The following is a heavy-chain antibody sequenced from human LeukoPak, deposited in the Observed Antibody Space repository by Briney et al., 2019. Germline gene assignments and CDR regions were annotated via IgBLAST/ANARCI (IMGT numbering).Heavy chain of an antibody. Sequence: SETLSLTCTVSGGSISSYYWSWIRQPPGKGLEWIGYIYYSGSTNYNPSLKSRGTISVDTSKNQFSLKLSSVTAADTAVYYCARRPRNYFDTSGHEGAFDIWGQGTMVTVSS. J-gene: IGHJ3*02. D-gene: IGHD3-22*01. CDR1: GGSISSYY. CDR2: IYYSGST. CDR3: ARRPRNYFDTSGHEGAFDI. V-gene: IGHV4-59*08.